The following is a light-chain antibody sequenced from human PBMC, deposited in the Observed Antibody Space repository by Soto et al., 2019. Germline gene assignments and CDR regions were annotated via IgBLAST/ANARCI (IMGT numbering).Light chain of an antibody. J-gene: IGKJ2*01. V-gene: IGKV1-8*01. CDR2: AAS. CDR1: QGISSY. Sequence: AIRMTQSPSSFSASTGDRVTITCRASQGISSYLAWYQQKPGKAPKLLIYAASTLQSGVPSRFSGSGSGTDVTLTISSLQSEDFATYYWKQYYIYPRYTFGQGTKLEIK. CDR3: KQYYIYPRYT.